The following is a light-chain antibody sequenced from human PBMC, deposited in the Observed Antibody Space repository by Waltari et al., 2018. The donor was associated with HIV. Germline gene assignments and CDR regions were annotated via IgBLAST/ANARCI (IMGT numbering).Light chain of an antibody. CDR2: WAS. J-gene: IGKJ2*01. Sequence: DIVMTQSPDSLTVSLGERATINCHSSQSIFYSSTNKNHLTWYQQKPGLPPKLRIYWASTGESGVPDRFSGSGSGTDFTLTISSLQPEGAAVYFCQQYYSSPYTFGQGTKLEI. CDR3: QQYYSSPYT. CDR1: QSIFYSSTNKNH. V-gene: IGKV4-1*01.